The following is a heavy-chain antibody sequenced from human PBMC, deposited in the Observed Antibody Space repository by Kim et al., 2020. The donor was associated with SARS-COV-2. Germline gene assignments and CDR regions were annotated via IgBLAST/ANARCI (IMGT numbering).Heavy chain of an antibody. CDR2: IYHSGST. CDR3: ARVVMVRGNYFDY. V-gene: IGHV4-38-2*02. CDR1: GYSISSGYY. J-gene: IGHJ4*02. D-gene: IGHD3-10*01. Sequence: SETLSLTCTVSGYSISSGYYWGWIRQPPGKGLEWIGSIYHSGSTYYNPSLKSRVTISVDTSKNQFSLKLSSVTAADTAVYYCARVVMVRGNYFDYWGQGTLVTVSS.